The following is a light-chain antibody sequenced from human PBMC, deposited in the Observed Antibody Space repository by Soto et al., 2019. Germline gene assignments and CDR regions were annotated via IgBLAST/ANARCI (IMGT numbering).Light chain of an antibody. CDR2: DNT. CDR3: QSYDTSLSAAV. CDR1: RSNIGAGYA. V-gene: IGLV1-40*01. Sequence: QPVLTQPPSVSGAPGQRVTISCTGSRSNIGAGYAVHWYQQLPGTAPKLLIYDNTNRPSGVPDRFSASESGTSASLAITGLQSEDEAYYYCQSYDTSLSAAVFGGGTQLTVL. J-gene: IGLJ2*01.